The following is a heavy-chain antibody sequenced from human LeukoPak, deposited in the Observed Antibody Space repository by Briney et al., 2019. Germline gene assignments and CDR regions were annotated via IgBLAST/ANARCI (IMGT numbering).Heavy chain of an antibody. CDR3: AKGDYCSSTSCYLFRYFDL. Sequence: GGSLRLSCAASGFTFSSYAMSWVRQAPGKGLEWVSAISGSGGSTYYADSVKGRFTISGDNSKNTLYLQMNSLRAEDTAVYYCAKGDYCSSTSCYLFRYFDLWGRGTLVTVSS. J-gene: IGHJ2*01. CDR2: ISGSGGST. D-gene: IGHD2-2*01. CDR1: GFTFSSYA. V-gene: IGHV3-23*01.